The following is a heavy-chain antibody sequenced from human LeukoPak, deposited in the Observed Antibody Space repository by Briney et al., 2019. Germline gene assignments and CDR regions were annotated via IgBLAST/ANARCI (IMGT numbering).Heavy chain of an antibody. Sequence: PGGSLRLSCAASGISITGYSMNWIRQAPGKGLEWVAVVGVDERTIFYADSLKGRFTVSRDNSKNTVYLQMNSLRDEDTAFYYCAREKQSGGTSFDYWGQGSLVSVSS. V-gene: IGHV3-30*04. CDR2: VGVDERTI. CDR1: GISITGYS. CDR3: AREKQSGGTSFDY. J-gene: IGHJ4*02. D-gene: IGHD1-26*01.